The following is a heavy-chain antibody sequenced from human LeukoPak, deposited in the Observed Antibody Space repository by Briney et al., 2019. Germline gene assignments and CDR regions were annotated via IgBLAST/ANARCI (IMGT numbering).Heavy chain of an antibody. D-gene: IGHD3-22*01. J-gene: IGHJ4*02. CDR2: IKQDGSEK. CDR1: GFTFSSYW. CDR3: ARDSGGGSWLYYYDSSGYGDY. Sequence: PGGSLRLSCAASGFTFSSYWMSWVRQAPGKGLEWVANIKQDGSEKYYVDSVKGRFTISRDNAKNSLYLQMNSLRAEDTAVYYCARDSGGGSWLYYYDSSGYGDYWGQGTLVTVSS. V-gene: IGHV3-7*01.